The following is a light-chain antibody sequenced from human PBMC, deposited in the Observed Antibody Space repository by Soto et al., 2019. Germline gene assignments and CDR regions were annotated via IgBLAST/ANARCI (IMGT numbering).Light chain of an antibody. V-gene: IGKV3-11*01. J-gene: IGKJ4*01. CDR1: QSISSY. CDR2: DAS. Sequence: LLTQSPATLSLSPGKRVTLSCRASQSISSYLAWYQQKNGKASRLLIYDASNRATGIPARLSGSGYGTELTIIISSMKHQDSEVYSCHQYYMWTLTFGGGTKVDIK. CDR3: HQYYMWTLT.